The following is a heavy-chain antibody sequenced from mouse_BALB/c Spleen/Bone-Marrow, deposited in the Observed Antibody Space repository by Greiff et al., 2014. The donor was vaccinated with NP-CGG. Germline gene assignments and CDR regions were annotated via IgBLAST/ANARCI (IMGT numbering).Heavy chain of an antibody. CDR2: ISDGGGYT. CDR1: GFTFSDYY. Sequence: EVNVVESGGGLVKPGGSLKLSCAASGFTFSDYYMYWVRQTPEKRLEWVATISDGGGYTYYPDSVWGRFTISRDNAKNNLYLQMMRLKSEDTDMYYCARSGERFGAMDYWGQGTSVTVFS. CDR3: ARSGERFGAMDY. D-gene: IGHD3-2*02. V-gene: IGHV5-4*02. J-gene: IGHJ4*01.